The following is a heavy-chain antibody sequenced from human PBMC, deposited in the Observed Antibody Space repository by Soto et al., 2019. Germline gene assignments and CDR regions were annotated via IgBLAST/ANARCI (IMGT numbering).Heavy chain of an antibody. V-gene: IGHV3-7*01. CDR1: GFTFSSYW. D-gene: IGHD3-16*01. CDR2: IKQDGSEK. J-gene: IGHJ4*02. Sequence: GGSLRLSCAASGFTFSSYWMSWVRQAPGKGLEWVANIKQDGSEKYYVDSVKGRFTISRDNAKNSLYLQMNSLRAEDTAVYDCARFYLGVPFDYWGQGTLVTVSS. CDR3: ARFYLGVPFDY.